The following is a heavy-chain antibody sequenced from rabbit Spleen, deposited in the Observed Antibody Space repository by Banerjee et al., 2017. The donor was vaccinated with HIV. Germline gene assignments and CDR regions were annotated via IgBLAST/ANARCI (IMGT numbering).Heavy chain of an antibody. CDR2: IFSSSDIT. V-gene: IGHV1S45*01. J-gene: IGHJ4*01. CDR3: ARGGYGGYGPYYFNL. CDR1: GFDFSHYG. Sequence: QEQLKETGGGLVQPGGSLTLSCKASGFDFSHYGVSWVRQAPGKGLEWIGCIFSSSDITWYATWAKGRFTISKTSSTTVTLQMTSLTDADTATYFCARGGYGGYGPYYFNLWGPGTLVTVS. D-gene: IGHD7-1*01.